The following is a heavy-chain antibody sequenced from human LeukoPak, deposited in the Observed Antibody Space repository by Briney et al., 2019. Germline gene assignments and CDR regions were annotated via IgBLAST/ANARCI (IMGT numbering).Heavy chain of an antibody. Sequence: PGGSLRLSCAASGFTFSSYAMSWVRQAPGKGLEWVSGIVGGDGGTYYADSVKGRFIISRDNSKNTLYVQMNSLRAEDTAVYYCARGALYHMDVWGKGTTVTISS. V-gene: IGHV3-23*01. CDR2: IVGGDGGT. CDR1: GFTFSSYA. CDR3: ARGALYHMDV. J-gene: IGHJ6*03.